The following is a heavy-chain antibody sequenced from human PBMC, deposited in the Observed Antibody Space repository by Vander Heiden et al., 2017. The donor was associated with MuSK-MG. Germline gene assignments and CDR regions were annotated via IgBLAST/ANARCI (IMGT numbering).Heavy chain of an antibody. CDR1: RFTFSDYS. J-gene: IGHJ2*01. CDR3: AKAFQWYFDL. Sequence: EVQLVESGGGLVKPGGSLRLSCAASRFTFSDYSMNWVRQAPGKGLEWVSAISGTSSHIYYADSVKGRFTISRDNAKNSLYLQMNSLRAEDTAVYYCAKAFQWYFDLWGRGTLVTVSS. V-gene: IGHV3-21*02. CDR2: ISGTSSHI.